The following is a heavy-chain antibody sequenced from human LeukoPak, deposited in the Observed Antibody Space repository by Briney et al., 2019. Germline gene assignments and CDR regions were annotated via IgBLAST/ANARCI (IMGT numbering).Heavy chain of an antibody. D-gene: IGHD2-2*01. V-gene: IGHV3-23*01. Sequence: GGSLRLSCAVSGFTFRTYAMSWVRQAPGKGLEWVSAISGSGGSTYYADSVKGRFTITRDNSKNTLYLQMNSLRAEDTAVYYCAKDSASPHGDLYYFDYWGQGTLVTVSS. CDR2: ISGSGGST. CDR1: GFTFRTYA. CDR3: AKDSASPHGDLYYFDY. J-gene: IGHJ4*02.